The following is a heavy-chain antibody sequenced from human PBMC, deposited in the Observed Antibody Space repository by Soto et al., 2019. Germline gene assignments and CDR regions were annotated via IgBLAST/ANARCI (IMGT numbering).Heavy chain of an antibody. CDR3: AGLLGYCSGGSCYDYYFDY. Sequence: SETLSLTCSVSGGSISSGKYYWGWIRQPPGRGLEWIGSIYHSGSYYNPSLKSRVTMSVDTSKNQFSLKLSSVTAADTAVYYCAGLLGYCSGGSCYDYYFDYWGQGTLVTVSS. J-gene: IGHJ4*02. V-gene: IGHV4-39*01. D-gene: IGHD2-15*01. CDR1: GGSISSGKYY. CDR2: IYHSGS.